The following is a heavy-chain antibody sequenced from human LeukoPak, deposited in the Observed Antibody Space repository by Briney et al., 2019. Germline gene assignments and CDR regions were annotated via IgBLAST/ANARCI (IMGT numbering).Heavy chain of an antibody. D-gene: IGHD3-10*01. J-gene: IGHJ6*03. CDR1: GFTFSSYA. CDR3: AKGFGELFPYYYYYMDV. CDR2: ISGSGGST. Sequence: PGGSLRLSCAASGFTFSSYAMSWVRQAPGKGLEWVSAISGSGGSTYYADSVKGRFTISRDNSKNTLYLQMNSLRAEDTAVYYCAKGFGELFPYYYYYMDVWGKGTTVTVSS. V-gene: IGHV3-23*01.